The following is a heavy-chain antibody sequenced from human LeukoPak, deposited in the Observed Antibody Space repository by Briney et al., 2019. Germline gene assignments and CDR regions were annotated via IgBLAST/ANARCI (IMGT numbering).Heavy chain of an antibody. CDR1: GGTFSSYA. D-gene: IGHD3-3*01. CDR3: ARDHPQAHGDVY. J-gene: IGHJ4*02. CDR2: IIPILGIA. V-gene: IGHV1-69*04. Sequence: SVKVSCKASGGTFSSYAISWVRQAPGQGLEWMGRIIPILGIANYAQKFQGRVTITADKSTSTAYMELSSLRSEDTAVYYCARDHPQAHGDVYWGQATLVTVSS.